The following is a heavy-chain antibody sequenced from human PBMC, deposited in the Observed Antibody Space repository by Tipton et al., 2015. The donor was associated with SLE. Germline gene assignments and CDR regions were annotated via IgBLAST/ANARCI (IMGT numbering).Heavy chain of an antibody. J-gene: IGHJ6*03. CDR1: GGSISSYY. Sequence: TLSLTCTVSGGSISSYYWSWIRQPPGKGLEWIGYIYYSGSTNYNPSLKSRVTISVDTSKNQFSLKLSSATAADTAVYYCAREKGLRSYMDVWGKGTTVTVSS. CDR3: AREKGLRSYMDV. CDR2: IYYSGST. V-gene: IGHV4-59*01. D-gene: IGHD2-21*01.